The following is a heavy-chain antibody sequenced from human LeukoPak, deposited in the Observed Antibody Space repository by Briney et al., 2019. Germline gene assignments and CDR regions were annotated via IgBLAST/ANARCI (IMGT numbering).Heavy chain of an antibody. D-gene: IGHD5-24*01. J-gene: IGHJ4*02. Sequence: RGSLRLSCAASGFTFSSYSMNWVRQAPGKGLEWVSSISSSSSYIYYADSVKGRFTISRDNAKNSLYLQMNSLRAEDTAVYYCAREPLDGYPGYWGQGTLVTVSS. CDR3: AREPLDGYPGY. CDR1: GFTFSSYS. CDR2: ISSSSSYI. V-gene: IGHV3-21*01.